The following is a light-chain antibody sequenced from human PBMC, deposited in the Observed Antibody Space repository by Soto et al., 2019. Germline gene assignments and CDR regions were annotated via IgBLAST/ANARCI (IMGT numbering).Light chain of an antibody. J-gene: IGKJ1*01. V-gene: IGKV3-15*01. CDR3: QHYNSYSEA. CDR1: QSVRNN. Sequence: EIVVTQSPATLSVSPGEGATLSCRASQSVRNNLAWYQQKPGRAPRLLIYAASTRAAGVPARFSGSGSGTEFTLTISSLQPDDFATYYCQHYNSYSEAFGQGTKVELK. CDR2: AAS.